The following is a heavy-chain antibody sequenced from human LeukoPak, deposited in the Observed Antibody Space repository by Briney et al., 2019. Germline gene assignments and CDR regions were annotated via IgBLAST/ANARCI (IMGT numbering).Heavy chain of an antibody. J-gene: IGHJ4*02. V-gene: IGHV4-61*02. CDR3: ATDAYYYGSGSYYAPFDY. Sequence: SQTLSRTCTVSGGSISSGSYYWRWIRQPAGKGLEWIGRIYTSGSTNYNPSLKSRVTISVDTSKNQFSLKLSSVTAADTAVYYCATDAYYYGSGSYYAPFDYWGQGTLVTVSS. D-gene: IGHD3-10*01. CDR1: GGSISSGSYY. CDR2: IYTSGST.